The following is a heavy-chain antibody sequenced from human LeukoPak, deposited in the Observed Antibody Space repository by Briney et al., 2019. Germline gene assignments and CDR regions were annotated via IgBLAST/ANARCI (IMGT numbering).Heavy chain of an antibody. J-gene: IGHJ4*02. D-gene: IGHD5-18*01. Sequence: PGGSLRLSCAVSGFTFSSFAMSWVRQPPGKGLEWLSVISDSGGTTFYADSVTGRFTISRDNARNSLYLQMNSLRAEDTAVYFCARSRYDSYGYFFCDYWGQGTLVTVSS. CDR1: GFTFSSFA. CDR2: ISDSGGTT. CDR3: ARSRYDSYGYFFCDY. V-gene: IGHV3-23*01.